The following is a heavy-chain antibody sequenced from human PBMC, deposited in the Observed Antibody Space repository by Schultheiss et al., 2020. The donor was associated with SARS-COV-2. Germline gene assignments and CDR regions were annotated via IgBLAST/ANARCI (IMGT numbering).Heavy chain of an antibody. CDR3: ARGWSYYATEYFLH. J-gene: IGHJ1*01. D-gene: IGHD1-26*01. CDR2: IYHSGST. Sequence: SETLSLTCAVSGGSISSSNWWSWVRQAPGKGLEWIGEIYHSGSTNYNPSLKSRVTISVDTSKNQLSLKLSSVTAADTAVYYCARGWSYYATEYFLHWGQGTLVTVSS. V-gene: IGHV4-4*02. CDR1: GGSISSSNW.